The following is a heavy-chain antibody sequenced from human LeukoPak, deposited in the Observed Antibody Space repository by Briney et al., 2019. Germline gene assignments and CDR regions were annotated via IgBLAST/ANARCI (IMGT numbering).Heavy chain of an antibody. D-gene: IGHD2-2*01. J-gene: IGHJ5*02. Sequence: ASVKVSCKVSGYTLTELSMHWVRQAPGQGLEWMGIINPSGGSTSYAQKFQGRVTMTRDTSTSTVYMELSSLRSEDTAVYYCARSANAAAGFDPWGQGTLVTVSS. CDR2: INPSGGST. CDR1: GYTLTELS. CDR3: ARSANAAAGFDP. V-gene: IGHV1-46*01.